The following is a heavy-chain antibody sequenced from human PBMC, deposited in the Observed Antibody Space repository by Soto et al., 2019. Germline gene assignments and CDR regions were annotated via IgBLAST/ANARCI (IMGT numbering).Heavy chain of an antibody. CDR2: INAGNGNT. Sequence: GASVKVSCKASGYTFTSYAMNWVRQAPGQRLEWMGWINAGNGNTKYSQKFQGRVTITRDTSASTAYMELSSLRSEDTAVYYCARVGSGSYPADYWGQGTLVTVSS. CDR3: ARVGSGSYPADY. V-gene: IGHV1-3*01. J-gene: IGHJ4*02. CDR1: GYTFTSYA. D-gene: IGHD3-10*01.